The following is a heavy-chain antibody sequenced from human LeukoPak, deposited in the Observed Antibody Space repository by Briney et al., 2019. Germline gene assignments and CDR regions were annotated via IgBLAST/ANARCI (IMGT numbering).Heavy chain of an antibody. Sequence: GGSLRLSCAASGFTLSSYTMNWVRQAPGKGLEWVSYISRDSATTYYADSVKGRFTISRDNAKNSLYLQMNSLKTDDMAVYYCARVEVVYMDVWGKGTTVTVSS. CDR2: ISRDSATT. V-gene: IGHV3-48*01. D-gene: IGHD2-2*01. J-gene: IGHJ6*04. CDR3: ARVEVVYMDV. CDR1: GFTLSSYT.